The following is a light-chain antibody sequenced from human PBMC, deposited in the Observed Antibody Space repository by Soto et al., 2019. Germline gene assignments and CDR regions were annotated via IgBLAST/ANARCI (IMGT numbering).Light chain of an antibody. CDR1: QSLLDSNGNNH. CDR3: RQALKPPPP. CDR2: LGS. J-gene: IGKJ5*01. V-gene: IGKV2-28*01. Sequence: DIVMTQSPLSLPVIPGEPASISCWSSQSLLDSNGNNHLNWYLQKPGQSPQVLIYLGSNRASGVPDGFSGRGSGTDFTLKISRVGAEDVGFYYCRQALKPPPPFAKGTGRE.